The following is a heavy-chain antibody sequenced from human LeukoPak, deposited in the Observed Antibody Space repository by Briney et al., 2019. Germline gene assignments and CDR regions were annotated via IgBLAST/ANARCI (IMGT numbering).Heavy chain of an antibody. CDR1: GFTFSSYG. CDR2: INHSGST. D-gene: IGHD5-18*01. J-gene: IGHJ4*02. Sequence: LRLSCAASGFTFSSYGMHWVRQPPGKGLEWIGEINHSGSTNYNPSLKSRVTISVDTSKNQFSLKLSSVTAADTAVYYCARGRLGGYSYGTFFDYWGQGTLVTVSS. V-gene: IGHV4-34*01. CDR3: ARGRLGGYSYGTFFDY.